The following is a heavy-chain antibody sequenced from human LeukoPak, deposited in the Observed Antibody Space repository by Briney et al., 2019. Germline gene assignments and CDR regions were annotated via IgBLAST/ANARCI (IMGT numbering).Heavy chain of an antibody. CDR1: GGSFSGYY. CDR3: ARAAGYPTSLYYYYYMDV. V-gene: IGHV4-34*01. D-gene: IGHD5-12*01. Sequence: SETLSLTCAVYGGSFSGYYWSWIRQPPGKGLEWIGEINHSGSTNYNPSLKSRVTISVDTSKNQFSLKLSSVTAADTAVYYCARAAGYPTSLYYYYYMDVWGKGTTVTVFS. CDR2: INHSGST. J-gene: IGHJ6*03.